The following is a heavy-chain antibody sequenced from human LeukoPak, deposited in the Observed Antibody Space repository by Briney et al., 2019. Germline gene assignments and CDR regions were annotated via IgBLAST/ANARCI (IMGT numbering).Heavy chain of an antibody. V-gene: IGHV3-23*01. CDR3: ARYTIAAEYYFDY. CDR1: GFTFSSYA. Sequence: GGSLRISCAASGFTFSSYAMSWVRQAPGKGLEWVSAISGSGGSTYYADSVKGRFTISRDNSKNTLYLQMNSLRAEDTAVYYCARYTIAAEYYFDYWGQGTLVTVSS. D-gene: IGHD6-13*01. CDR2: ISGSGGST. J-gene: IGHJ4*02.